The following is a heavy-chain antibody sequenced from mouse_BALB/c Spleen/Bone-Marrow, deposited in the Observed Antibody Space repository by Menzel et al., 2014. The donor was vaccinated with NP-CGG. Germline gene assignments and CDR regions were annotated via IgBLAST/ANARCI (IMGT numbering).Heavy chain of an antibody. D-gene: IGHD2-1*01. CDR3: AKTYGNYGGVDY. CDR1: GYTFTSYW. CDR2: IYPGDGDT. J-gene: IGHJ4*01. Sequence: QVQLKQSGVELARPGTSVKLSCKASGYTFTSYWMQWVKQRPGQGLEWIGAIYPGDGDTRYTQRFKGKATLTADKSSSTAYMQFSSLASEDSAVNYCAKTYGNYGGVDYWGQGTSVTVSS. V-gene: IGHV1-87*01.